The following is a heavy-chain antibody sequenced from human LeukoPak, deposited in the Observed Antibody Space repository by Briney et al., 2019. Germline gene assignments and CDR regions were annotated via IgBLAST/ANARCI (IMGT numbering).Heavy chain of an antibody. CDR2: ISSSGSTI. Sequence: GGSLRLSCAASGFTFSSYAMSWVRQAPGKGLEWVSAISSSGSTIYYADSVKGRFTISRDNAKNSLYLQMNSLRAEDTAVYYCASTPTIYYYYGMDVWGQGTTVTVSS. CDR3: ASTPTIYYYYGMDV. CDR1: GFTFSSYA. D-gene: IGHD2-15*01. J-gene: IGHJ6*02. V-gene: IGHV3-21*04.